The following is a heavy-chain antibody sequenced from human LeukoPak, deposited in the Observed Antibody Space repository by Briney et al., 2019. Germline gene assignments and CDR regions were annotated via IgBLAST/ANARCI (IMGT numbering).Heavy chain of an antibody. Sequence: SQTLSLTCTVSGGSISSGGYYWSWIRQHPGKGLEWIGYIYYSGSTNYNPSLKSRVTISVDTSKNQFSLKLSSVTAADTAVYYCASTDHQLGRGMDVWGQGTTVTVSS. CDR1: GGSISSGGYY. D-gene: IGHD2-2*01. CDR3: ASTDHQLGRGMDV. V-gene: IGHV4-31*03. CDR2: IYYSGST. J-gene: IGHJ6*02.